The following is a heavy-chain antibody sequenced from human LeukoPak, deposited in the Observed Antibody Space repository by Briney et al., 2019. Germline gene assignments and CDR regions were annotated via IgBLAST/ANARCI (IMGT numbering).Heavy chain of an antibody. CDR3: ARGRQGNIVVVPAATLRGYYYYYMDV. V-gene: IGHV1-2*02. CDR2: INPNSGGT. D-gene: IGHD2-2*01. CDR1: GYTFTGYY. J-gene: IGHJ6*03. Sequence: ASVKVSCKASGYTFTGYYMHWVRQAPGQGLEWMGWINPNSGGTNYAQKFQGRVTITADESTSTAYMELSSLRSEDTAVYYCARGRQGNIVVVPAATLRGYYYYYMDVWGKGTTVTVSS.